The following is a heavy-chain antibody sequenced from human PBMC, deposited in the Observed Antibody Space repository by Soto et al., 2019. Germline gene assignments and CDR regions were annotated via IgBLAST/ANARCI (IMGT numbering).Heavy chain of an antibody. CDR1: GGSFKSGSYS. CDR3: ARDFAYFDS. D-gene: IGHD3-3*01. V-gene: IGHV4-61*01. Sequence: QVQLQESGPGLVKPSETLSLTCTVSGGSFKSGSYSWSWIRQPPGKGLEWIGYVYHTGRTSYNPSLKRRDSISMDTSNNQFSLNLDSVTAADTAVYFCARDFAYFDSWGQGTLVTLSS. CDR2: VYHTGRT. J-gene: IGHJ4*02.